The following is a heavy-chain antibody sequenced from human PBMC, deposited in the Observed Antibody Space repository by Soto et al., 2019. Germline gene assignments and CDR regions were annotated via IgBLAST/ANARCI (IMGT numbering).Heavy chain of an antibody. CDR2: INAGNGNT. CDR1: GYTFTSYA. CDR3: ARDRRLSSGWYVDY. D-gene: IGHD6-19*01. Sequence: ASVKVSCKASGYTFTSYAMHWVRQAPGQRLEWMGWINAGNGNTKYSQKFQGRVTITRDTSTSTAYMELSSLRSEDTAVYYCARDRRLSSGWYVDYWGQGTLVTVSS. V-gene: IGHV1-3*01. J-gene: IGHJ4*02.